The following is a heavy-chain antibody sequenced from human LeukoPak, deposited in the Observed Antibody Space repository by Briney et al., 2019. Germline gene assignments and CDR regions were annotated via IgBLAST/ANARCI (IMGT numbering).Heavy chain of an antibody. CDR1: GFTFKNYW. CDR3: ASECSSTSCYGGFDY. CDR2: IKQDGSEI. D-gene: IGHD2-2*01. Sequence: GGSLRLSCAASGFTFKNYWMSWVRQAPGKGLEWVANIKQDGSEINYVDSVKGRFTISRDNAKSSLYLQMNSLRAEDTAVYYCASECSSTSCYGGFDYWGQGTLVTVSS. V-gene: IGHV3-7*05. J-gene: IGHJ4*02.